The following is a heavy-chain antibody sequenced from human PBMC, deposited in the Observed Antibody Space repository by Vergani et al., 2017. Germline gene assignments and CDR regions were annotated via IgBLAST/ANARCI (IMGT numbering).Heavy chain of an antibody. CDR3: ARDPGSYGPRAYYYYYMDV. Sequence: QVQLVQSGAEVKKPGASVKVSCKASGYTFTGYYMHWVRQAPGQGLEWMGWINPNSGGTNYAQKFQGRVTMTRDTSISTAYMELSRLRSDDTAVYYCARDPGSYGPRAYYYYYMDVWGKGTTVTVSS. CDR2: INPNSGGT. D-gene: IGHD5-18*01. CDR1: GYTFTGYY. V-gene: IGHV1-2*02. J-gene: IGHJ6*03.